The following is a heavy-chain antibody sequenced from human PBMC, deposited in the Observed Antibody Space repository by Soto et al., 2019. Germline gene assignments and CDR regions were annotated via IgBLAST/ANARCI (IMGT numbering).Heavy chain of an antibody. CDR2: IIPIFGTA. CDR3: AGRRITQDDGPSPSGVDC. V-gene: IGHV1-69*06. D-gene: IGHD3-10*01. Sequence: QVQLVQSGAEVKKPGSSVKVSRKASGGTLRSYAISWVRQAPGQGLEWRGGIIPIFGTANYAQQFPGRVTITADKTKSTAYMAVSSLRSEDTAVSYCAGRRITQDDGPSPSGVDCWGQGTLVTVSS. CDR1: GGTLRSYA. J-gene: IGHJ4*02.